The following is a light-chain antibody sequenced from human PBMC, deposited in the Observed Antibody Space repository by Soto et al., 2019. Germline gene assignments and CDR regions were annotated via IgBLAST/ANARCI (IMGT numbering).Light chain of an antibody. J-gene: IGLJ3*02. V-gene: IGLV2-14*01. CDR3: SSYTRSSTLV. CDR2: DVS. Sequence: QSALTQPASVSGSPGQSITISCTGTSSDVGGYNYVSWYQQHPGKAPKLMIYDVSNRPLGVSNRFSGSKSGNTASLTISGLQAEDEADYSCSSYTRSSTLVFGGGTKLPVL. CDR1: SSDVGGYNY.